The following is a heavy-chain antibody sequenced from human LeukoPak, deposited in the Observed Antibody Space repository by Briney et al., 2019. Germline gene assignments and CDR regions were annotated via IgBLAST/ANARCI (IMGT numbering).Heavy chain of an antibody. V-gene: IGHV4-31*03. CDR3: ARGQMITFGGVIVDY. D-gene: IGHD3-16*02. CDR1: GGSISSGGYY. Sequence: SETLSLTCTVSGGSISSGGYYWSWIRQHPGKGLEWIGYIYYSGSTYYNPSLKSRVTISVDTSKNQFSLKLSSVTAADTAVYYCARGQMITFGGVIVDYWGQGTLVTVSS. J-gene: IGHJ4*02. CDR2: IYYSGST.